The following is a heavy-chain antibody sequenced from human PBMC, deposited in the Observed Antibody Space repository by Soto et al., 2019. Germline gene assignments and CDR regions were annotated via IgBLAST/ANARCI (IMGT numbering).Heavy chain of an antibody. J-gene: IGHJ4*02. CDR3: TRGTVITGALFDS. D-gene: IGHD4-17*01. CDR2: INAGDATT. CDR1: GYTFTSYA. V-gene: IGHV1-3*01. Sequence: QVHLVQSGAEVKRPGASVKVSCQASGYTFTSYAIHWVRQAPGQSLEWMGWINAGDATTKYSQKFQGRVTITRDTSAGTAYMEVRSLRFEDTAVYYCTRGTVITGALFDSWGQGTLVTVSS.